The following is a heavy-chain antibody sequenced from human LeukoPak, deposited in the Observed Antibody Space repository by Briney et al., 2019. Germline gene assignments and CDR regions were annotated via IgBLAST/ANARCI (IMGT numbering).Heavy chain of an antibody. V-gene: IGHV4-38-2*02. D-gene: IGHD3-10*01. Sequence: PSETLSLTCAVSGYSISSGYYWGWIRQPPGKGLEWIGSIYHSGSTYYNPSLKSRVTISVDTSKNQFSLKLSSVTAADTAVYYFARDFGYWGQGTLVTVSS. J-gene: IGHJ4*02. CDR3: ARDFGY. CDR2: IYHSGST. CDR1: GYSISSGYY.